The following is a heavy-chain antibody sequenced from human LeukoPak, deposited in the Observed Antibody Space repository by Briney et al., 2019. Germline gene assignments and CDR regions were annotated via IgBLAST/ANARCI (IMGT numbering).Heavy chain of an antibody. CDR2: ISTTGSTV. Sequence: GRSLRLSCAASGFTFSDYFMSWIRQAPGRGLEWISYISTTGSTVYYADSAKGRFTISRDNAKNSLYLQMHSLRADDTAVYYCAREDTGSYYRAYYFDYWGQGTLVTVSS. CDR3: AREDTGSYYRAYYFDY. D-gene: IGHD1-26*01. J-gene: IGHJ4*02. CDR1: GFTFSDYF. V-gene: IGHV3-11*01.